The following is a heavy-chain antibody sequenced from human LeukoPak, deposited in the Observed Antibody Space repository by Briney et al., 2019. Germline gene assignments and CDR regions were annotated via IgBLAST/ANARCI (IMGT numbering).Heavy chain of an antibody. CDR2: INYSGDI. Sequence: SETLSLTCTVPGGSISSRNYYWGWIRQPPGKGLEWIGSINYSGDIYSNPSLKSRLTISVDTSKNQFSLNLSSVTAADTAVYYCARVDIGVVPSTTFDFWGQGTLVTVSS. CDR1: GGSISSRNYY. D-gene: IGHD2-2*03. CDR3: ARVDIGVVPSTTFDF. J-gene: IGHJ4*02. V-gene: IGHV4-39*01.